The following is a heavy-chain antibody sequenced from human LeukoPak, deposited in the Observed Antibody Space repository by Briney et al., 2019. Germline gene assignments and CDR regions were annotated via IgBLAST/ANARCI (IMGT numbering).Heavy chain of an antibody. D-gene: IGHD5-18*01. Sequence: SETLSLTCAVYGGSFSGYYWSWIRQPPGKGLEWIGEINHSGSTNYNPSLKSRVTISVDTSKNQFSLKLSSVTAADTAVYYCARGGYSYGYGYWGQGTLVTVSS. CDR2: INHSGST. V-gene: IGHV4-34*01. J-gene: IGHJ4*02. CDR1: GGSFSGYY. CDR3: ARGGYSYGYGY.